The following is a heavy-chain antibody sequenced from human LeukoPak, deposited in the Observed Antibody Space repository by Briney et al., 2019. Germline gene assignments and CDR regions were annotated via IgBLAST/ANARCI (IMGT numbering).Heavy chain of an antibody. CDR3: ARQRMVRGVKNWFDP. V-gene: IGHV4-34*01. CDR2: INHSGST. CDR1: GGSISSYY. Sequence: PSETLSLTCTVSGGSISSYYWSWIRQPPGKGLEWIGEINHSGSTNYNPSLKSRVTISVDTSKNQFSLKLSSVTAADTAVYYCARQRMVRGVKNWFDPWGQGTLVTVSS. J-gene: IGHJ5*02. D-gene: IGHD3-10*01.